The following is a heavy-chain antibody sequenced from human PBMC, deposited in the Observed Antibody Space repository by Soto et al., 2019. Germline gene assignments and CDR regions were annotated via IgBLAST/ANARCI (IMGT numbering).Heavy chain of an antibody. Sequence: GGSLRLSCAASGFTFSSYSMNWVRQAPGKGLEWVSSISSSSSYIYYADSVKGRFTISRDNAKNSLYLQMNSLRAEDTAMYYCARAGRQWLDAWYFDLWGRGTLVTVSS. V-gene: IGHV3-21*01. D-gene: IGHD6-19*01. CDR1: GFTFSSYS. J-gene: IGHJ2*01. CDR3: ARAGRQWLDAWYFDL. CDR2: ISSSSSYI.